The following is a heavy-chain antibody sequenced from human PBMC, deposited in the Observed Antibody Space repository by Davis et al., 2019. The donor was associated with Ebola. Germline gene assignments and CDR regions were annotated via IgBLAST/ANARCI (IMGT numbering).Heavy chain of an antibody. CDR1: GFTFSSYA. V-gene: IGHV3-30-3*01. CDR2: ISYDGSNK. Sequence: PGGSLRLSCAASGFTFSSYAMHWVRQAPGKGLEWVAVISYDGSNKYYGDSVKGRFTISRDNSKNTLYLQMNSLRAEDTAVYYCAKDWADGSYYFDYWGQGTLVTVSS. J-gene: IGHJ4*02. CDR3: AKDWADGSYYFDY. D-gene: IGHD1-26*01.